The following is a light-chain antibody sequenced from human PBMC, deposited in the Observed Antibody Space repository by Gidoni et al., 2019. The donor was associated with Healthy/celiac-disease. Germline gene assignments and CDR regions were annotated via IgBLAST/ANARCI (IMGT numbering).Light chain of an antibody. CDR3: QQYDSLPFT. V-gene: IGKV1-33*01. J-gene: IGKJ3*01. Sequence: DIQMTQSPSSLSASVGDRVTITCQASQDISNYLNWYQQKPGKAPKLLIYDASTLETGVPSRFSGSGSGTDFTFTISSLQPEDIATYYCQQYDSLPFTFGPGTKVDIK. CDR2: DAS. CDR1: QDISNY.